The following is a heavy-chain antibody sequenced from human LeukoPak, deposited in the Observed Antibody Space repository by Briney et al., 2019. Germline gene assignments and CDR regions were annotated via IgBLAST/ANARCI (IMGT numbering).Heavy chain of an antibody. CDR2: ISWNSGSI. CDR3: AKAQGRYSSGSTPGWYFDL. D-gene: IGHD6-19*01. J-gene: IGHJ2*01. Sequence: PGGSLRLSCAASGFTFDDYAMHWVRQAPGKGLEWVSGISWNSGSIGYADSVKGRFTISRDNAKNSLYLQMNSLRAEDTALYYCAKAQGRYSSGSTPGWYFDLWGRGTLVTVSS. CDR1: GFTFDDYA. V-gene: IGHV3-9*01.